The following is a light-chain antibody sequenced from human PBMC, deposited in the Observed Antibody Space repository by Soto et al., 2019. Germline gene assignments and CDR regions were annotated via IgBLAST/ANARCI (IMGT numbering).Light chain of an antibody. Sequence: EIVLKQSPDTLSLSPGERATLSCRASQSVRSNYFAWYQQKPGQAPSFLIYDASSRATGIPDRISGSGSGTDFTLTISRLEPEDFAVYYCQQYGSTPLTFGGGTKVDIK. CDR1: QSVRSNY. V-gene: IGKV3-20*01. J-gene: IGKJ4*01. CDR2: DAS. CDR3: QQYGSTPLT.